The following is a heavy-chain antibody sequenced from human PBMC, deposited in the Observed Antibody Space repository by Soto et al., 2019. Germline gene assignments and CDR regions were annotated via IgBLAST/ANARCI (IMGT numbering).Heavy chain of an antibody. D-gene: IGHD3-3*01. V-gene: IGHV3-53*01. CDR1: GFTVSSNY. CDR2: IYSGGST. CDR3: ARAIISTITIFGVVTPPRRGMDV. J-gene: IGHJ6*02. Sequence: PGGSLRLSCAASGFTVSSNYMSWVRQAPGKGLEWVSVIYSGGSTYYADSVKGRFTISRDNSKNTLYLQMNSLRAEDTAVYYCARAIISTITIFGVVTPPRRGMDVWGQGTTVTVSS.